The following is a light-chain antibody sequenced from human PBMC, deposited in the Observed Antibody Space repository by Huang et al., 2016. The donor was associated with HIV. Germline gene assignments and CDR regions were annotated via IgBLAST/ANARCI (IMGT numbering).Light chain of an antibody. V-gene: IGKV1-33*01. Sequence: DIQMTQSPSSLSASVGDRVTISCQATQDIANYLNWYQQKPGQAPKLLIYDSSTVQTGVPSRFSVSGSGTDFSCTISSLQPEDIATYYCQQYDSLPPWTFGQGTKVEIQ. CDR1: QDIANY. CDR3: QQYDSLPPWT. CDR2: DSS. J-gene: IGKJ1*01.